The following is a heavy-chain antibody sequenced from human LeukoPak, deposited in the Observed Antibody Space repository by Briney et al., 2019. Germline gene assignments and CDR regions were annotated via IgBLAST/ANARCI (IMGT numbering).Heavy chain of an antibody. V-gene: IGHV3-7*05. CDR3: ARGGGSFDY. CDR2: IKQDGSEK. CDR1: GFTISLYW. Sequence: PGGSLRLSCAASGFTISLYWMTWVRQAPGKGLEWVANIKQDGSEKYYVDSVKGRITISRDNAKNSLYLQMNILRAEDTAVYYCARGGGSFDYRGQGTLVTVSS. J-gene: IGHJ4*02.